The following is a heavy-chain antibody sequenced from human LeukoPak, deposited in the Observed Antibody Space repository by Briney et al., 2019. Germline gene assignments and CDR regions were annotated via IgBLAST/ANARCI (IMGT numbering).Heavy chain of an antibody. D-gene: IGHD3-3*01. CDR3: ARAPFLDLWSGYSFDY. CDR1: GDIFTNYY. V-gene: IGHV1-46*01. CDR2: INPNGGYT. J-gene: IGHJ4*02. Sequence: ASVKVSCKASGDIFTNYYFHWVRQAPGQGLEWMGIINPNGGYTNYAQKFQGRVTMTSDTSMSIVYMELSSLRSDDTAVYYCARAPFLDLWSGYSFDYWGQGALVTVSS.